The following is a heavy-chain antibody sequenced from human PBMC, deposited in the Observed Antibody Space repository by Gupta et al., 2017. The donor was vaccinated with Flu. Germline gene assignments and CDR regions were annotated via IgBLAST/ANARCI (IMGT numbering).Heavy chain of an antibody. CDR2: ISGSGGST. V-gene: IGHV3-23*01. J-gene: IGHJ4*02. Sequence: MRWVRQAPGKGLEWVSAISGSGGSTYYADSVKGRFTISRDNSKNTLYLQMNSLRAEDTAVYYCAKNPSTWTNRDTRPFDYWGQGTLVTVSS. D-gene: IGHD1-1*01. CDR3: AKNPSTWTNRDTRPFDY.